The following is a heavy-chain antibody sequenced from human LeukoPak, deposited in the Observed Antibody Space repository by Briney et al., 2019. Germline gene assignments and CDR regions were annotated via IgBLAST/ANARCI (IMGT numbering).Heavy chain of an antibody. Sequence: GESLKISCKGSGYTFTSYWIGWVRQMPGKGLEWMRIIYPVDSDTRYSPSLEGEVTISADKSVSTAYLRWSSLKASDTAIYFCARMTSDWYFDYWGQGTLVTVSS. CDR2: IYPVDSDT. V-gene: IGHV5-51*01. D-gene: IGHD6-19*01. CDR3: ARMTSDWYFDY. J-gene: IGHJ4*02. CDR1: GYTFTSYW.